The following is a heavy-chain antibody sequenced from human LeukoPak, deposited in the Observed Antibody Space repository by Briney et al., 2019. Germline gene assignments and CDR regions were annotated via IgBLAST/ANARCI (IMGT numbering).Heavy chain of an antibody. CDR2: INPNSGGT. Sequence: ASVKVSCKASGYTFTGYYMHWVRQAPGQGLEWMGWINPNSGGTNYAQKFQGRVTMTRDTSISTAYMELSRLRSDDTAVYYCARVTLVRGGHYYMDVWGKGTTVTISS. V-gene: IGHV1-2*02. J-gene: IGHJ6*03. CDR3: ARVTLVRGGHYYMDV. D-gene: IGHD3-10*01. CDR1: GYTFTGYY.